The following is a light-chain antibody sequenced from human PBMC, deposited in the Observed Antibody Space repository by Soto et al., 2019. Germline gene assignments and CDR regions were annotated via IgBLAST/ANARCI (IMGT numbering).Light chain of an antibody. CDR3: QQYNSYRRT. V-gene: IGKV1-5*03. Sequence: DIQMTQSPSTLSASVGDRVTITCRASQSISSWLAWYQQKPGKAPKLLIYKASSLESGVPSSFSGSGSGTEFTLTISSLQPDDFATYDCQQYNSYRRTFGQGTKVESK. J-gene: IGKJ1*01. CDR2: KAS. CDR1: QSISSW.